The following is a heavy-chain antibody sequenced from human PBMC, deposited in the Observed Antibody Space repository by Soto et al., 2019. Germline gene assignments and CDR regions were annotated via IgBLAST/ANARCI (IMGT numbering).Heavy chain of an antibody. D-gene: IGHD5-12*01. V-gene: IGHV1-69*06. CDR1: GFTFSSYA. Sequence: QVQLVESGGGVVQPGRSLRLSCAASGFTFSSYAISWVRQAPGQGLEWMGGIIPIFGTANYAQKFQGRVTITADKSTSTAYMELSSLRSEDTAVYYCASGPAQRWLQSRWGQGTLVTVSS. CDR3: ASGPAQRWLQSR. CDR2: IIPIFGTA. J-gene: IGHJ4*02.